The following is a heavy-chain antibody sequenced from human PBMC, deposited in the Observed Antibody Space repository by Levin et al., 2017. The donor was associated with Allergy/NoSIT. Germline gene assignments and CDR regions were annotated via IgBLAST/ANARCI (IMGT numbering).Heavy chain of an antibody. CDR1: GYTFNDYY. CDR2: IHPDTGDT. Sequence: GESLKISCKASGYTFNDYYIHWVRQAPGQGLEWVGWIHPDTGDTNYAQTFRGRVTMTRDTFINTAYVDLTSLRSDDTAVYYCAREKIARPRYWFDPWGQGTLVTVSS. D-gene: IGHD6-6*01. J-gene: IGHJ5*02. V-gene: IGHV1-2*02. CDR3: AREKIARPRYWFDP.